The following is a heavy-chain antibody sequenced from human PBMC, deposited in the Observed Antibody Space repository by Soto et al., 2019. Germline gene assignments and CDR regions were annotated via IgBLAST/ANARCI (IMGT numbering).Heavy chain of an antibody. CDR2: IYYSGST. J-gene: IGHJ6*03. D-gene: IGHD6-13*01. CDR3: ARVSSSSSCDAYYSYYMDA. Sequence: PSGTLSLTCTVSGGSISSYYWSWIRQPPGKGLEWIGYIYYSGSTNYNPSLKSRVTISVDTSKNQFSLKLSSVTAADTAVYYCARVSSSSSCDAYYSYYMDAWGKGTALTVSS. V-gene: IGHV4-59*01. CDR1: GGSISSYY.